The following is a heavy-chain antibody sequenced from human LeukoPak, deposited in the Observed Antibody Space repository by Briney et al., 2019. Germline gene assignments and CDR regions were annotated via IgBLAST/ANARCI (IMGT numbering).Heavy chain of an antibody. CDR2: ITNDGSST. J-gene: IGHJ4*02. D-gene: IGHD3-16*01. Sequence: GGSLRLSCAASGLTFSSHWMHWVRQAPGKGLVWISRITNDGSSTTYADSVKGRFTISRDNAKDMLYLQVNSLRAEDTAVYYCATQQGGTPAYWGQGTLVTVSS. V-gene: IGHV3-74*01. CDR1: GLTFSSHW. CDR3: ATQQGGTPAY.